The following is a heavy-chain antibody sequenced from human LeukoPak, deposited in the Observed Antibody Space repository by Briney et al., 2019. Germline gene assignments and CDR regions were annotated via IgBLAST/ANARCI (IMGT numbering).Heavy chain of an antibody. Sequence: GGSLRLSCAASGFTVTSNYMSWVRQAPGKGLEWVSVIYSGGSTYYADSVKGRFTISRDNSKNTLYLQMNSLRAEDTAVYYCARGRGDFWSGYWLGYYFDYWGQGTLVTVSS. J-gene: IGHJ4*02. CDR2: IYSGGST. CDR1: GFTVTSNY. V-gene: IGHV3-53*01. D-gene: IGHD3-3*01. CDR3: ARGRGDFWSGYWLGYYFDY.